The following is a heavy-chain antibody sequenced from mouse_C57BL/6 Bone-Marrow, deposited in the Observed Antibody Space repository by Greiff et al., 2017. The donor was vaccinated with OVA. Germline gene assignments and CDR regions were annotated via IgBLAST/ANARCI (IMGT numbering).Heavy chain of an antibody. Sequence: QVQLQQPGAELVMPGASVKLSCKASGYTFPSYWMHWVKQRPGQGLEWIGEIDPSDSYTHYNQKFKGKSTLTVDKSSSTAYMQLSSLTSEDSAVYDCARGNFIGYAMDYWGQGTSVTVSS. CDR1: GYTFPSYW. V-gene: IGHV1-69*01. CDR2: IDPSDSYT. J-gene: IGHJ4*01. CDR3: ARGNFIGYAMDY. D-gene: IGHD1-1*01.